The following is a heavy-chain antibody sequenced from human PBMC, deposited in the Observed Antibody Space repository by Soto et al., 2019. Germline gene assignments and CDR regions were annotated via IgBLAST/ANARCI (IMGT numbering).Heavy chain of an antibody. V-gene: IGHV4-39*01. CDR2: IYHTGTA. CDR1: GGSITSHNFY. J-gene: IGHJ4*02. CDR3: VRRWSGYYFDL. D-gene: IGHD3-3*01. Sequence: QLQLQESGPGLVKPSETLSLTCTVSGGSITSHNFYWGWIRQPPGRGLEWIASIYHTGTAYYRPSLRGRVTISVDTSKSQFSPMLDSVTAVITAVYYCVRRWSGYYFDLWGQGTLVTVSS.